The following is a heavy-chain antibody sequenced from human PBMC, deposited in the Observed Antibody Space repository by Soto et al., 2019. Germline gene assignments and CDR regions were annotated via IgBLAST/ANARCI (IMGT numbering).Heavy chain of an antibody. CDR3: FPSLRDYGMDV. J-gene: IGHJ6*02. CDR1: GFTFSVYY. Sequence: GGCLRLSCAASGFTFSVYYMSWIRQAPGKGLEWVSYISSSSSYTNYADSVKGRFTISRDNAKNSLYLQMNSLRAEDTAVYYCFPSLRDYGMDVWGQGTTVTVSS. V-gene: IGHV3-11*06. D-gene: IGHD3-9*01. CDR2: ISSSSSYT.